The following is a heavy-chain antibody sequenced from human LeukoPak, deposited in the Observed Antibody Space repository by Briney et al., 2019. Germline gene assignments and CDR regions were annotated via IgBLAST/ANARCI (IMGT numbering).Heavy chain of an antibody. D-gene: IGHD3-22*01. J-gene: IGHJ4*02. V-gene: IGHV1-24*01. Sequence: ASVKLSCKVSGYTLTELSMHWVRQAPGKGLEWMGGFDPEDGETIYAQKLQGRVTMTEDTSTDTAYMELSSLRSEDTAVYYCATAPLHYYDSSSYYTPVISRSFDYWGQGTLVTVSS. CDR3: ATAPLHYYDSSSYYTPVISRSFDY. CDR2: FDPEDGET. CDR1: GYTLTELS.